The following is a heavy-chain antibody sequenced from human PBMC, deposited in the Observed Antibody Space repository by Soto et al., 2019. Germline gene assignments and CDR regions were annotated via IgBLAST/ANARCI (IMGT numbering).Heavy chain of an antibody. V-gene: IGHV1-3*01. CDR2: INAGNGNT. J-gene: IGHJ3*02. Sequence: ASVKVSCKASGYTFTSYAMHWVRQAPGQRLEWMGWINAGNGNTKYSQKFQGRVTITRDTSASTAYMELSSLRSEDTAVYYCARVLGYCSGGSCYQGAFDIWGQGTMVTV. D-gene: IGHD2-15*01. CDR1: GYTFTSYA. CDR3: ARVLGYCSGGSCYQGAFDI.